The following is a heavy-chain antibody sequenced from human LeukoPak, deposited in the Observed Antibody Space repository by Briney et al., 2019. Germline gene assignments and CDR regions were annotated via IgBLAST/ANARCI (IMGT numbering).Heavy chain of an antibody. V-gene: IGHV3-11*06. J-gene: IGHJ4*02. CDR2: ISSSAAYT. CDR3: SSWPHSDY. D-gene: IGHD6-13*01. CDR1: GFTFNDYY. Sequence: PGESLRLSCAASGFTFNDYYMTWIRQAPGKGLEWLSYISSSAAYTRSADSVKGRFTISRDNAKNSLYLQMNSLRAEDTAVYYCSSWPHSDYWGQGTLVTVSS.